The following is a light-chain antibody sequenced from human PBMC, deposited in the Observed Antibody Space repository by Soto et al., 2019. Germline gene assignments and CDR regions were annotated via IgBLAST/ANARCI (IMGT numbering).Light chain of an antibody. CDR2: GAS. CDR1: QSITSY. CDR3: QQSDNTPRT. Sequence: SSLPASVCDSGTSTCRASQSITSYLAWYQHKPGKAPKLLIYGASSRASGIPARFSGSGSGTDFTLTISSLQSEDFATYYCQQSDNTPRTFGQGTKLEI. J-gene: IGKJ5*01. V-gene: IGKV1-39*01.